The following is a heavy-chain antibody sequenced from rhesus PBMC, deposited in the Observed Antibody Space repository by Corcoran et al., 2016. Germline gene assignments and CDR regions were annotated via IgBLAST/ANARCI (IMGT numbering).Heavy chain of an antibody. V-gene: IGHV4-160*01. CDR3: ARVARYSTLLDS. Sequence: QVQLQESGPGLVKPSETLSLTCAVSGYSISSNYWSWIRQPPGKGLEWIWYIYGSSGRTYYNPALKSRVTISTDTSKNQFSLKLSSVTAADTAVYYWARVARYSTLLDSWGQGVVVTVSS. CDR2: IYGSSGRT. CDR1: GYSISSNY. D-gene: IGHD4-23*01. J-gene: IGHJ6*01.